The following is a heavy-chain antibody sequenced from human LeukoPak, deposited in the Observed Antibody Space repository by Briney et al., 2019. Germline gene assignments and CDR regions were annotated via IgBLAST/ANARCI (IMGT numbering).Heavy chain of an antibody. D-gene: IGHD5-24*01. Sequence: GGSLRLSCAASGFTVRSNYMSWVRQAPGKGLEWVSIIYSGGITYYADSVKGRFTISRDNSKNTLYLQMNSLRAEDTAVYYCARDRSGYNYYDYWGQGTLVTVSS. J-gene: IGHJ4*02. CDR2: IYSGGIT. CDR1: GFTVRSNY. V-gene: IGHV3-66*02. CDR3: ARDRSGYNYYDY.